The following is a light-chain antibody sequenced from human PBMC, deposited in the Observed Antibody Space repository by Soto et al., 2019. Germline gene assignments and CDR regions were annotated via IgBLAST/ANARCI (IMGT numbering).Light chain of an antibody. J-gene: IGLJ3*02. Sequence: QSVLTQPPSASGTPGQWVTIACSGSSSNIGSTTVKWYQQLPGTAPKLLIYNNNQRPSGVPDRFSGSKSGTFASLAISGLQSEDEAYYYCAAWDDSLNGVVFGGGTQVTVL. CDR2: NNN. V-gene: IGLV1-44*01. CDR3: AAWDDSLNGVV. CDR1: SSNIGSTT.